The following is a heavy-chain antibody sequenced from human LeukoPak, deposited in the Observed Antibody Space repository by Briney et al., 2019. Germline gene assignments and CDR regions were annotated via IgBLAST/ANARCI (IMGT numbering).Heavy chain of an antibody. CDR2: INEPGVYT. CDR1: GFTFRSYA. V-gene: IGHV3-23*01. J-gene: IGHJ4*02. D-gene: IGHD6-19*01. CDR3: AKDLRYSSGWGPFDY. Sequence: PGGSLRLSCTASGFTFRSYAMSWVRQAPGKGLDWVSGINEPGVYTYYADSVKGRFTISRDNARNSLFLQMNGLRAEDTAVYYCAKDLRYSSGWGPFDYWGQGTLVTVSS.